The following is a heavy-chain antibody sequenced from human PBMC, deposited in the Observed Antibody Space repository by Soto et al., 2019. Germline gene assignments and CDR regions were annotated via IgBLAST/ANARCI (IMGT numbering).Heavy chain of an antibody. Sequence: QVQLVESGGGVVQPGRSLRLSCAASGFTFSSYGMHWVRQAPGKGLEWLAVIWYDGSNKYYADSVKGRFTISRDNSKNTLYLQMNSLRAEDTAVYYCARANSSRWAPFYYYYYMDVWGKGTTVTVSS. CDR2: IWYDGSNK. D-gene: IGHD6-13*01. V-gene: IGHV3-33*01. CDR3: ARANSSRWAPFYYYYYMDV. J-gene: IGHJ6*03. CDR1: GFTFSSYG.